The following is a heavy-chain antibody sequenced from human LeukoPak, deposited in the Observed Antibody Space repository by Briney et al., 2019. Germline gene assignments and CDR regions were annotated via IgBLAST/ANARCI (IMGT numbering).Heavy chain of an antibody. D-gene: IGHD4-23*01. CDR2: IYYTGSS. Sequence: TSETLSLTCTVSGGSISSSSYYWGWIRQPPGKGLEWIGSIYYTGSSYYNPSLKSRVTISVDTSKNQFSLKLSSVTAADTAVYYCARLHYGGNYGYYYYYMDVWGKGTTVTISS. CDR1: GGSISSSSYY. J-gene: IGHJ6*03. CDR3: ARLHYGGNYGYYYYYMDV. V-gene: IGHV4-39*01.